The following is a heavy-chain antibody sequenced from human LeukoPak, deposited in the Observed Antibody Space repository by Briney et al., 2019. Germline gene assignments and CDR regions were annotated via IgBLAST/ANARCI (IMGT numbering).Heavy chain of an antibody. CDR1: GYTFTSYY. Sequence: ASVKVSCKASGYTFTSYYMHWVRQAPGQGLEWMGIINPSGGSTSYAQKFQGRVTMTRDMSTSTVYMELSSLRSEDTAVYYCARVSSWDSSGCSDDYWGQGTLVTVSS. CDR3: ARVSSWDSSGCSDDY. D-gene: IGHD3-22*01. CDR2: INPSGGST. J-gene: IGHJ4*02. V-gene: IGHV1-46*01.